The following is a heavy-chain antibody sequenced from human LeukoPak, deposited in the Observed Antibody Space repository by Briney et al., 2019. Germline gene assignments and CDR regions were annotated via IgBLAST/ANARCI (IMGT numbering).Heavy chain of an antibody. D-gene: IGHD4-17*01. CDR3: VRVPRGPTVLYDY. V-gene: IGHV1-18*01. CDR2: ISAYNGNT. CDR1: GYTFTKYG. Sequence: ASVKVSCKASGYTFTKYGISWVRQAPGQGLEWMGWISAYNGNTKYAQKFQGRVTMTTDTSTSTAYMELRSLRSDDTAMYYCVRVPRGPTVLYDYWGQGTLVTVSS. J-gene: IGHJ4*02.